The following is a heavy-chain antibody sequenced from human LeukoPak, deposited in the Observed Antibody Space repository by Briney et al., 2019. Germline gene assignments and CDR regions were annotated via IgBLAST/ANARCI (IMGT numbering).Heavy chain of an antibody. V-gene: IGHV4-61*02. D-gene: IGHD3-22*01. CDR3: ARHDYYDSSGYYIDAFDI. CDR1: GGSISSGGYY. J-gene: IGHJ3*02. Sequence: SETLSLTCTVSGGSISSGGYYWSWIRQPAGRGLEWIGRIYTSGSTNYNPSLKSRVTMSVDTSKNQFSLKLSSVTAADTAAYYCARHDYYDSSGYYIDAFDIWGQGTMVTVSS. CDR2: IYTSGST.